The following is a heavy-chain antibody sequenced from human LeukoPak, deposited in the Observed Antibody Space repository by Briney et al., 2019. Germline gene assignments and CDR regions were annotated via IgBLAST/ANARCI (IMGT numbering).Heavy chain of an antibody. CDR3: VTKGNQGQFDY. D-gene: IGHD1-14*01. J-gene: IGHJ4*02. CDR1: GFTFSSYA. V-gene: IGHV3-23*01. CDR2: ISGSGGST. Sequence: GGSLRLSCAASGFTFSSYAMSWVRQAPGKGLEWVSAISGSGGSTYYADSVKGRFTISRDNSKNTLYLQMNSLRAEDTAVYYCVTKGNQGQFDYWGQGTLVTVSS.